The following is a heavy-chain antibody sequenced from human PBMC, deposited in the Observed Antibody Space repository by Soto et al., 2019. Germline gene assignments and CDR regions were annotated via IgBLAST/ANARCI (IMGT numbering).Heavy chain of an antibody. Sequence: QVQLQQSGPGLVKPSQTLSLTCTVSGGSIIDGQTYLNWIRQHPERGPGWRGYIYYRWTTNHSPALKSRIPISIDTSKNRFCLRLTSVTAADTAVYYCARDAPGVATYWGQGTLVTVSS. CDR3: ARDAPGVATY. J-gene: IGHJ4*02. CDR1: GGSIIDGQTY. V-gene: IGHV4-31*03. CDR2: IYYRWTT. D-gene: IGHD2-15*01.